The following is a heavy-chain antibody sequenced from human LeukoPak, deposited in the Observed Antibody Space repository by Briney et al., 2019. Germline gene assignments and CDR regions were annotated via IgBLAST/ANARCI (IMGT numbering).Heavy chain of an antibody. Sequence: GGSLRLSCAASGFTFSSHDMHWVRQAPGKGLEWVAITSYDGGKKDYADSVKGRFTISRDSSKNTLYLQMGSLRAEDMAVYYCARGVRRAVAGLGVDMDVWGKGTTVTISS. V-gene: IGHV3-30*03. J-gene: IGHJ6*03. CDR2: TSYDGGKK. CDR1: GFTFSSHD. CDR3: ARGVRRAVAGLGVDMDV. D-gene: IGHD6-19*01.